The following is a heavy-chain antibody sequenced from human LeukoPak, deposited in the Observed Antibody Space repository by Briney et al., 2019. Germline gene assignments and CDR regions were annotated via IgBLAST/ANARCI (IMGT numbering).Heavy chain of an antibody. V-gene: IGHV2-5*02. Sequence: SGPTLVKPTQTLTLTCTFSGFSLSTSGVGVGWIRQPPGKALEWLALIYWDDDKRYSPSLKSRLTITKDTSKNQVVLTMTNMDPVDTATYYCAHHTCSGGSCPNWFDPWGQGTLVTVSS. J-gene: IGHJ5*02. CDR2: IYWDDDK. CDR3: AHHTCSGGSCPNWFDP. CDR1: GFSLSTSGVG. D-gene: IGHD2-15*01.